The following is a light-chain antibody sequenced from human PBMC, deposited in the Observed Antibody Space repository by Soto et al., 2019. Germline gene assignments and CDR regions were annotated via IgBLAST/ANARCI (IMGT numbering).Light chain of an antibody. CDR1: SSNIGNNY. Sequence: QSVLTQPPSVSAAPGQKVTISCSGSSSNIGNNYVSWYQQVPGTAPKVLIYDNNKRPSGIPDRFSGSKSGTSATLGITGLQTGDEADYYCSSFTNTYSYVFGTGTKLTVL. V-gene: IGLV1-51*01. J-gene: IGLJ1*01. CDR3: SSFTNTYSYV. CDR2: DNN.